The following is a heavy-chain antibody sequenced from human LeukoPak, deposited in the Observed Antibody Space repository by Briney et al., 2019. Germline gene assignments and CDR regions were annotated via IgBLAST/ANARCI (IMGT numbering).Heavy chain of an antibody. CDR3: ATETRTYYYGSGSHPETNWFDP. V-gene: IGHV4-39*01. CDR1: GGSISNTRYS. D-gene: IGHD3-10*01. Sequence: PSEPLSLTCTVSGGSISNTRYSWAWIRQPPGKGLEWIGSIDYSGSTYYNPSLKSRVTMSVDTSKNQMSLKLKTVTAADSAVYFCATETRTYYYGSGSHPETNWFDPWGQRTLVTVSS. CDR2: IDYSGST. J-gene: IGHJ5*02.